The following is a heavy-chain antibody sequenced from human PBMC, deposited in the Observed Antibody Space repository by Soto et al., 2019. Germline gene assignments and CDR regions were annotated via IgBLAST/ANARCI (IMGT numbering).Heavy chain of an antibody. V-gene: IGHV1-69*13. CDR3: ARTAPMDAGDKYYYDF. Sequence: GASVKVSCKTSGGTFSTFGISWVRQAPGQGLEWMGGIIPFFGTAEYSQKFEDRITITADESTNTVYMDLRSLTSEDTAIYYCARTAPMDAGDKYYYDFWGQGXLVTVSS. D-gene: IGHD3-16*01. J-gene: IGHJ4*02. CDR1: GGTFSTFG. CDR2: IIPFFGTA.